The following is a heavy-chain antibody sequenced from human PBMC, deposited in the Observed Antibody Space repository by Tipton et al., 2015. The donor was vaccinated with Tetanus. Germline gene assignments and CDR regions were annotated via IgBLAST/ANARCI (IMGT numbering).Heavy chain of an antibody. CDR3: ARSGGLRYAFDI. V-gene: IGHV4-39*01. J-gene: IGHJ3*02. CDR1: GGSISSSSYY. CDR2: IYYSGST. D-gene: IGHD5-12*01. Sequence: LRLSCTVSGGSISSSSYYWGWIRQPPGKGLEWFGSIYYSGSTYYNPSLKSRVTISVHTSKNQFSLKLSSVTAADTAVYYCARSGGLRYAFDIWGQGTMVAVSS.